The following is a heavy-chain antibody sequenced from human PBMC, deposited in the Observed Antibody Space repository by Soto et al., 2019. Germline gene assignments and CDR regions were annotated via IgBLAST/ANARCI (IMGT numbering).Heavy chain of an antibody. D-gene: IGHD4-17*01. CDR2: TYYRSKWYN. CDR3: ARAISTVTPSGNDWYFDL. V-gene: IGHV6-1*01. J-gene: IGHJ2*01. Sequence: QVQLQQSGPGLVKPSQTLSLTCAISGDSVSSNSAAWNWIRQSPSRGLEWLGRTYYRSKWYNDYAVSVKSRITINPDTSKNQFSLQLNSVTPEDTAVYYCARAISTVTPSGNDWYFDLWGRGTLVTVSS. CDR1: GDSVSSNSAA.